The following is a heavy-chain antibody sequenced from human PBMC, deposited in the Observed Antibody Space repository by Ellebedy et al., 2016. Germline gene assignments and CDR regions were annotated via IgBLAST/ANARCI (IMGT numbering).Heavy chain of an antibody. D-gene: IGHD3-10*01. Sequence: SGPTLVKPTETLTLTCTVSGFSLNHARMGVSWIRQPPGKALEWLAHIFSNDEKSYSTSLKSRLTISEDTAKSQVILTMTNMDPVGTATYYCVWIMVRGPGDVWGKGTTVTVSS. V-gene: IGHV2-26*04. CDR1: GFSLNHARMG. CDR2: IFSNDEK. J-gene: IGHJ6*04. CDR3: VWIMVRGPGDV.